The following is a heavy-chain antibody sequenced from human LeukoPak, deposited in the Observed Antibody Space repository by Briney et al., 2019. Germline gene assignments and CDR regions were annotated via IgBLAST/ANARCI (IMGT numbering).Heavy chain of an antibody. Sequence: GASVKVSCKASGFTFSNYYLHWVRQAPGQGLEWLGWINLNSGATNYAQKLQGRVTMTRDTSISTAYMELSRLRSDDTAVYYCARRSVEMATIVYWGQGTLVTVSS. J-gene: IGHJ4*02. CDR3: ARRSVEMATIVY. V-gene: IGHV1-2*02. CDR2: INLNSGAT. CDR1: GFTFSNYY. D-gene: IGHD5-24*01.